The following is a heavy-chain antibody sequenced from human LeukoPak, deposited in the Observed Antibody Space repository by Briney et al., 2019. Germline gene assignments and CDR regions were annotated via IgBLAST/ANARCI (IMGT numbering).Heavy chain of an antibody. CDR2: IKQDGSEK. Sequence: GGSLRLSCAASGFTFSSYWMSWVRQAPGKGLEWVANIKQDGSEKYYVDSVKGRFTISRDNAKNTLYLHMNSLRAEDTAVYYCATLERGYAGAVDYWHQGTLVIVSS. J-gene: IGHJ4*02. CDR3: ATLERGYAGAVDY. CDR1: GFTFSSYW. V-gene: IGHV3-7*01. D-gene: IGHD3-3*01.